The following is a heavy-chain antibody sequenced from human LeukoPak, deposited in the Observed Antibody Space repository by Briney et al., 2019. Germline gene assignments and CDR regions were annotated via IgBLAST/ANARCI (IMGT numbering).Heavy chain of an antibody. V-gene: IGHV3-23*01. CDR1: GFTFSSYA. D-gene: IGHD3-22*01. J-gene: IGHJ4*02. CDR3: AKEYYDSSGYYYSLDC. CDR2: ISSSGGTT. Sequence: GGSLRRSCAASGFTFSSYALGWVRQGPGNGLEWGSSISSSGGTTYYADSVKVRFTISTDNSKDTLYLQMNSLRAEDSAVYYCAKEYYDSSGYYYSLDCWGQGALVTVSS.